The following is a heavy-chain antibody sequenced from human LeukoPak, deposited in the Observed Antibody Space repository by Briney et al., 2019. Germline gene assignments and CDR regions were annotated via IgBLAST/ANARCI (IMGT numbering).Heavy chain of an antibody. CDR3: ARGGRWYFDF. D-gene: IGHD5-24*01. CDR2: IKPDGTEK. Sequence: PGGSLRLSCAASGFTFSNFHMSWVRQTSGKGLEWVATIKPDGTEKYYVDSVKGRFTISRDNTKNSVYLQMNSLRVEDTAIYFCARGGRWYFDFWGQVIPVTVSS. J-gene: IGHJ4*02. V-gene: IGHV3-7*01. CDR1: GFTFSNFH.